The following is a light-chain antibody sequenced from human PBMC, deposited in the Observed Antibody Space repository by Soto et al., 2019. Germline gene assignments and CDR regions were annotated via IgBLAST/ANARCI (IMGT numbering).Light chain of an antibody. Sequence: DIVLTQSPGTLSLSPGERATLSCRASQIISSTYLGWYQQKPGQAPRLLIYGASSRGTGIPDRFSGSGSGTDFTLTISRLEPEDFAVYYCQHYGTSLYTFGQGTKLEIK. CDR1: QIISSTY. CDR2: GAS. V-gene: IGKV3-20*01. J-gene: IGKJ2*01. CDR3: QHYGTSLYT.